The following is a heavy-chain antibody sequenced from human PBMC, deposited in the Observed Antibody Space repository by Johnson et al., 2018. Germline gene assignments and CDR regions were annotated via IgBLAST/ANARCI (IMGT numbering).Heavy chain of an antibody. V-gene: IGHV3-30-3*01. D-gene: IGHD4-17*01. J-gene: IGHJ6*03. CDR3: ARDNSVTPRLYYMDV. CDR1: GFSFDAYT. CDR2: MSYDGTDK. Sequence: QVQLVQSGGGVVQPGRSXRLFCVASGFSFDAYTLHWVRQAPGKGLEWLAVMSYDGTDKYYEDSVKGRFTISRDNSKNTLYLQMNSLRAEDTAVYYCARDNSVTPRLYYMDVWGKGTTVTVSS.